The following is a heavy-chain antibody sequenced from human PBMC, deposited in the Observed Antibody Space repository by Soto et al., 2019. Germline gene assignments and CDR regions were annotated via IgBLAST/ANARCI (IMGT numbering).Heavy chain of an antibody. J-gene: IGHJ6*02. CDR3: VRVWRLVGRDGMDV. CDR1: GFIFSSYY. D-gene: IGHD6-25*01. Sequence: EVQLVESGGGLVKPGGSLRLSCVGPGFIFSSYYMNWVRQAPGKGLEWVSSISGGSAYIYYADSVKGRFTISRDNAKNSLYLEMNSLRVEDTAVYYCVRVWRLVGRDGMDVWGQGTTVTVSS. V-gene: IGHV3-21*02. CDR2: ISGGSAYI.